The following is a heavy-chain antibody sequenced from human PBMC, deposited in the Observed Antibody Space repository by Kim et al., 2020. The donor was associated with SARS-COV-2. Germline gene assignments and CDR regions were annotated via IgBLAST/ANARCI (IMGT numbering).Heavy chain of an antibody. Sequence: SETLSLTCTVSGGSISSSSYYWGWIRQPPGKGLEWIGSIYYSGSTYYNPSLKSRVTISVDTSKNQFSLKLSSVTAADTAVYYCARQGRVVVAATWVDYWGQGTLVTVSS. CDR1: GGSISSSSYY. J-gene: IGHJ4*02. V-gene: IGHV4-39*01. D-gene: IGHD2-15*01. CDR2: IYYSGST. CDR3: ARQGRVVVAATWVDY.